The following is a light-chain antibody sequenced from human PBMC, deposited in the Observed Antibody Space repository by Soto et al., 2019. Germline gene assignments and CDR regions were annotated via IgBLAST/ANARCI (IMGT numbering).Light chain of an antibody. CDR1: QSVRSSY. V-gene: IGKV3D-20*01. CDR3: QQYDNSAPLS. J-gene: IGKJ4*01. CDR2: DGS. Sequence: EIVLTQSPATLSLSPGDRATLSCGASQSVRSSYVAWYQQKAGLAPRLLIYDGSSRASGIPDRFSGSGSGTDFTLTIGRLEPEDFEVYYCQQYDNSAPLSFGGGTKVDIK.